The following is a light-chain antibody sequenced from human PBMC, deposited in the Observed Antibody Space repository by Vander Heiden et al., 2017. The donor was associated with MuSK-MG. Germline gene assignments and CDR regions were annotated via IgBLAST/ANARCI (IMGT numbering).Light chain of an antibody. V-gene: IGKV3-15*01. CDR1: QRVSIN. J-gene: IGKJ4*01. Sequence: IATTQSPATLPVSLGQRATLSRTPIQRVSINLAWYQQIPGQAPRPLIYGASTGATGIPARFSGSGSGTEFTLTISSLQSEDFAVYYCQQYNNWHPSLTFGGGTKVEIK. CDR2: GAS. CDR3: QQYNNWHPSLT.